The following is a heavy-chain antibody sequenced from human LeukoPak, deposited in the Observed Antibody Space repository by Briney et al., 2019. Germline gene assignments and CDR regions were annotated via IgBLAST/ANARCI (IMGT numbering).Heavy chain of an antibody. D-gene: IGHD3-10*01. CDR1: GGSFSGYY. V-gene: IGHV4-34*01. CDR2: TNHSGST. CDR3: ARGGMVRGVSSRRYYGMDV. J-gene: IGHJ6*02. Sequence: KPSETLSLTCAVYGGSFSGYYWSWIRQPPGKGLEWIGETNHSGSTNYNPSLKSRVTISVDTSKNQFSLKLSSVTAADTAVYHCARGGMVRGVSSRRYYGMDVWGQGTTVTVSS.